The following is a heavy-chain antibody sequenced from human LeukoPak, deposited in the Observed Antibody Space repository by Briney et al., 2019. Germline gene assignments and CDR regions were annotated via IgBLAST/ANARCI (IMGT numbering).Heavy chain of an antibody. CDR1: GFTFSSYS. Sequence: GGSLRLSCAASGFTFSSYSMNWVRQAPGKGLEWVSCISSSSSTIYYADSVKGRFTISRDNAKNSLYLQMNSLRAEDTAVYYCARDLPTYYYDSSGYPNWFDPWGQGTLVTVSS. D-gene: IGHD3-22*01. V-gene: IGHV3-48*01. CDR3: ARDLPTYYYDSSGYPNWFDP. CDR2: ISSSSSTI. J-gene: IGHJ5*02.